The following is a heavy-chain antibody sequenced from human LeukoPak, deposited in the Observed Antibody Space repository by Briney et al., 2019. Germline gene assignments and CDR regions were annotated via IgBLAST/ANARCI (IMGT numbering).Heavy chain of an antibody. D-gene: IGHD3-22*01. J-gene: IGHJ6*03. CDR1: GGSISSGSYY. V-gene: IGHV4-61*01. CDR3: TRGSIAYYYMDV. Sequence: SETLSLTCTVSGGSISSGSYYWSWIRQPPGKGLEWIGNIYYSGSTNYNPSLKSRVTISVDTSKNQFSLKLSSVTAADTAVYYCTRGSIAYYYMDVWGKGTTVTISS. CDR2: IYYSGST.